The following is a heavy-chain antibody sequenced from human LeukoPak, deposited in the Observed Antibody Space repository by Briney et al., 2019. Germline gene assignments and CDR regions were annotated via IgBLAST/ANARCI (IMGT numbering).Heavy chain of an antibody. CDR2: IKQDGSEK. D-gene: IGHD6-13*01. J-gene: IGHJ6*02. CDR3: ARERPLAAAGTYYYYGMDV. Sequence: PGGSLRLSCAASGFTFSSYWMSWVRQAPGKGLERVANIKQDGSEKYYVDSVKGRFTISRDNAKNSLYLQMNSLRAEDTAVYYCARERPLAAAGTYYYYGMDVWGQGTTVTVSS. CDR1: GFTFSSYW. V-gene: IGHV3-7*01.